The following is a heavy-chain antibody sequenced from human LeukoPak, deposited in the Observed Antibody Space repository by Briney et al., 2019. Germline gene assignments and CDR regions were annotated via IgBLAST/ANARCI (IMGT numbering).Heavy chain of an antibody. CDR3: ASWGDMAARLQQGDAFDI. J-gene: IGHJ3*02. V-gene: IGHV1-3*01. CDR2: INAGNGNT. CDR1: GYTFTSYG. Sequence: ASVKVSCKASGYTFTSYGISWVRQAPGQRLEWMGWINAGNGNTKYSQKFQGRVTITRDTSASTAYMELSSLRSEDTAVYYCASWGDMAARLQQGDAFDIWGQGTMVTVSS. D-gene: IGHD6-13*01.